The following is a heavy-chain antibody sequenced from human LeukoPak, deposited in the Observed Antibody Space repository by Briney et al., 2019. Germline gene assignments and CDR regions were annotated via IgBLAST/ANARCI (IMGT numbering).Heavy chain of an antibody. CDR3: ATSDYYDSSGYYQYYFDY. CDR2: INHSGST. Sequence: SETLSLTCAVYGGSFSGYYWSWIRQPPGKGLERIGEINHSGSTNYNPSLKSRVTISVDTSKNQFSLKLSSVTAADTAVYYCATSDYYDSSGYYQYYFDYWGQGTPVTVSS. CDR1: GGSFSGYY. J-gene: IGHJ4*02. V-gene: IGHV4-34*01. D-gene: IGHD3-22*01.